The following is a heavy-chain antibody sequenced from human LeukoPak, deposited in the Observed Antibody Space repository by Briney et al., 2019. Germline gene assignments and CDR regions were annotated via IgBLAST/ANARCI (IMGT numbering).Heavy chain of an antibody. D-gene: IGHD3-10*01. V-gene: IGHV3-30*18. Sequence: GGSLRLSCAASGFTFSSYGMHWVRQAPGKGLEWVAVISYDGSNKYYADSVKGRFTISRDNSKNTLYLQMNSLRAEGTAVYYCAKDLERYYYGSGSSLGYWGQGTLVTVSS. CDR1: GFTFSSYG. J-gene: IGHJ4*02. CDR3: AKDLERYYYGSGSSLGY. CDR2: ISYDGSNK.